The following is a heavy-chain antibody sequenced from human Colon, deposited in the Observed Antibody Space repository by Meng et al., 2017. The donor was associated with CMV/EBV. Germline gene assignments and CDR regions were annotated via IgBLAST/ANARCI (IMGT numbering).Heavy chain of an antibody. J-gene: IGHJ4*02. CDR3: ARGRPNWSGVLDY. D-gene: IGHD1-1*01. Sequence: HVQWGQLGAEVKEPGASVLVSCRSSGYTFTSYGINWVRQAPGQGLEWMGWISGSTGYTNRAQKFQGRVTMTTDTSTSTAYLALTSLTSNDTAVYYCARGRPNWSGVLDYWGQGTLVTVSS. CDR2: ISGSTGYT. CDR1: GYTFTSYG. V-gene: IGHV1-18*01.